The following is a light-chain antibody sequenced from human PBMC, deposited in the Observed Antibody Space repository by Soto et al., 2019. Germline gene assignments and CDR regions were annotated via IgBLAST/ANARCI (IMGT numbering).Light chain of an antibody. CDR1: QTISSW. CDR3: QQYSSNST. CDR2: KAS. J-gene: IGKJ1*01. V-gene: IGKV1-5*03. Sequence: DIQMTQSPSTLSGSVGDRVTITCRASQTISSWLAWYQQKPGKAPKLLIYKASTLKSGVPSRFSGSGSGTEFTLTISSLQPDDFATYYCQQYSSNSTFGPGTKVDIK.